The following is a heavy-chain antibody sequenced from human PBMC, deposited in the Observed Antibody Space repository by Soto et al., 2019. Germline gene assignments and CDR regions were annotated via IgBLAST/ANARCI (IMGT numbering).Heavy chain of an antibody. Sequence: GGSLRLSCAASGFTFSRYVMHWVRQAPGKGLEWVAVIAYDGGNKYYADSVKGRFTISRDNSKNTLFLQMNSLRAEDAGVYYCAKDSVVPGTTVPLDYWGQGTLVTVSS. V-gene: IGHV3-30-3*01. CDR2: IAYDGGNK. CDR3: AKDSVVPGTTVPLDY. CDR1: GFTFSRYV. J-gene: IGHJ4*02. D-gene: IGHD1-1*01.